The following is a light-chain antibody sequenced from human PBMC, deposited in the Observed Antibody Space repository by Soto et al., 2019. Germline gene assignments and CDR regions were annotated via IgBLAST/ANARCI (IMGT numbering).Light chain of an antibody. J-gene: IGKJ1*01. CDR3: QHYGASPRT. Sequence: DIVLTKSPGTLYLSPGERATLSCRVSQSLTSNYLAWYQQKPGLAPRLLVYGASRRATDIPERFAGSGSGADFTLTISSLEPEDFAVYYCQHYGASPRTFGQGTRVEIK. V-gene: IGKV3-20*01. CDR2: GAS. CDR1: QSLTSNY.